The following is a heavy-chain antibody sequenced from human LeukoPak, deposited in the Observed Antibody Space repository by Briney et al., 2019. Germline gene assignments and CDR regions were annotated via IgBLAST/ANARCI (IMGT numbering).Heavy chain of an antibody. Sequence: NPGGSLRLSCAASGFTFSSYSMNWVRQAPGKGLEWVSSISSSSSYIYYADSVKGRFTISRDNAKNSLYLQMNSLRAEDTAVYYCAGVVAATPGDYWGQGTLVTVSS. CDR3: AGVVAATPGDY. V-gene: IGHV3-21*01. CDR1: GFTFSSYS. CDR2: ISSSSSYI. J-gene: IGHJ4*02. D-gene: IGHD2-15*01.